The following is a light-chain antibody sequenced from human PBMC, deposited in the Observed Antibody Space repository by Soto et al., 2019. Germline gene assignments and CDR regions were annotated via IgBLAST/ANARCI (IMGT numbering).Light chain of an antibody. CDR1: QSIHTS. CDR2: DST. CDR3: QQRNVWPPIT. Sequence: VLTQCPSTLSLSPGERATLSCRASQSIHTSLAWYQQNPGQPPRLVVYDSTLRANGVPDRFGGSRSGTEFTLTINNLEPEDFAVYYCQQRNVWPPITFGQGTRLEIK. J-gene: IGKJ5*01. V-gene: IGKV3-11*01.